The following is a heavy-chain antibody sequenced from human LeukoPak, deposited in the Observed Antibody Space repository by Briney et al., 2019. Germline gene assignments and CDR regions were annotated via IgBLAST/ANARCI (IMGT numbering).Heavy chain of an antibody. CDR3: ARVYRTHFDY. Sequence: PGGSLRLSCAASGFTFRTYGMHWVRQAPGKGLEWVAFLRYDGSNIYYADSVKGRFTISRDNSKNTLYLQMNSLRAEDTAVYYCARVYRTHFDYWGQGTLVTVSS. J-gene: IGHJ4*02. D-gene: IGHD3-16*02. CDR2: LRYDGSNI. V-gene: IGHV3-30*02. CDR1: GFTFRTYG.